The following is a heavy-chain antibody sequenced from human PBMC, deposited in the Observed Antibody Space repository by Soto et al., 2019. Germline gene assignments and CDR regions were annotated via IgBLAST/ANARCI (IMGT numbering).Heavy chain of an antibody. CDR3: ARVVPDSGYGPFWFGPPHNWFDP. D-gene: IGHD5-12*01. Sequence: PGGSLRLSCAASGFTFSSYSMNWVRQAPGKGLEWVSSISSSSSYIYYADSVKGRFTISRDNAKNSLYLQMNSLRAEDTAVYYCARVVPDSGYGPFWFGPPHNWFDPWGQGTLVTVSS. CDR1: GFTFSSYS. J-gene: IGHJ5*02. CDR2: ISSSSSYI. V-gene: IGHV3-21*04.